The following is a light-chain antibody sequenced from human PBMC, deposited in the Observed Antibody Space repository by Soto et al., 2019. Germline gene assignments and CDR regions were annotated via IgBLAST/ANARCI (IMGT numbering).Light chain of an antibody. V-gene: IGKV3-15*01. Sequence: EIVMTQSPATLSVSPGERATLSCRASQSVSSNLAWYQQKPGQAPRLLIYVASTRTTGIPARFSGSGSGTEFTLTISSLQSEDFSVYYCQQYNNWPPITFGQGTPLEIK. CDR3: QQYNNWPPIT. J-gene: IGKJ5*01. CDR2: VAS. CDR1: QSVSSN.